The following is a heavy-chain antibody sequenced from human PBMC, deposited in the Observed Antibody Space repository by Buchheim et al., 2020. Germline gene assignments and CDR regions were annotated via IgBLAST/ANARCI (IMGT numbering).Heavy chain of an antibody. V-gene: IGHV3-30*04. CDR2: ISYDGSNK. CDR1: GFTFSSYA. CDR3: ARELEYSSSGDY. J-gene: IGHJ4*02. Sequence: QVQLVESGGGVVQPGRSLRLSCAASGFTFSSYAMHWVRQAPGKGLEWVAVISYDGSNKSYADSVKGRFTISRDNSKNTLYLQMNSLRAEDTAVYYCARELEYSSSGDYWGQGTL. D-gene: IGHD6-6*01.